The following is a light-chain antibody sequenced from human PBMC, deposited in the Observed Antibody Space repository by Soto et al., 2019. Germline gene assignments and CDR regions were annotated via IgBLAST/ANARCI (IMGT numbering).Light chain of an antibody. Sequence: DIQMTQSPSSLSAPVGDRVTITCRASQSISSYLYWYQQKPGKAPKLLIYAASSLQSGVPSRFSGSGSGTDFTLTISSLQPEDFATYYCQQSYSTLYTFGQGTKLEIK. J-gene: IGKJ2*01. V-gene: IGKV1-39*01. CDR2: AAS. CDR3: QQSYSTLYT. CDR1: QSISSY.